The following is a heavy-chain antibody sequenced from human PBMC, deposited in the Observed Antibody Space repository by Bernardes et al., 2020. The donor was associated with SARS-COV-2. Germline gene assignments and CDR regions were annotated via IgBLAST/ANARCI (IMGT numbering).Heavy chain of an antibody. CDR3: ARGTEYRLEDLSTNAFDP. Sequence: VKVSCKASGYAFTSYDINWVRQATGQGLEWMGWMNPNSGNRGFAQKFQGRVTMTRDTSISTAYMELSNLRSEDTAVYYCARGTEYRLEDLSTNAFDPWGQGTMVTVSS. CDR1: GYAFTSYD. CDR2: MNPNSGNR. V-gene: IGHV1-8*01. J-gene: IGHJ3*01. D-gene: IGHD3-16*02.